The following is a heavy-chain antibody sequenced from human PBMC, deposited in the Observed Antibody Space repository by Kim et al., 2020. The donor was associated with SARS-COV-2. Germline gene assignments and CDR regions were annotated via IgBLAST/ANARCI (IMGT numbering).Heavy chain of an antibody. CDR2: ISSSSSYI. D-gene: IGHD6-6*01. J-gene: IGHJ5*02. V-gene: IGHV3-21*01. CDR3: ARSSPSARSNWFDP. CDR1: GFTFSSYS. Sequence: GGSLRLSCAASGFTFSSYSMNWVRQAPGKGLEWVSSISSSSSYIYYADSVKGRFTISRDNAKNSLYLQMNSLRAEDTAVYYCARSSPSARSNWFDPWGQGTLVTVSS.